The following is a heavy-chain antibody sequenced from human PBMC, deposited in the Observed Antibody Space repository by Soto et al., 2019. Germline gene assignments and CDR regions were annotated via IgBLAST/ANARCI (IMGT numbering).Heavy chain of an antibody. D-gene: IGHD6-19*01. Sequence: EVQLLESGGGLVQPGGSQRLSCAGSGFTFSNYAMSWVRQAPGKGLEWVSSISGSGASTYYADSVKGRFTISRDNSKNTLYLQMNSLRAEDTAVYYCAKYSLADKESYNWLDPWGQGTLVTVSS. V-gene: IGHV3-23*01. CDR1: GFTFSNYA. CDR2: ISGSGAST. CDR3: AKYSLADKESYNWLDP. J-gene: IGHJ5*02.